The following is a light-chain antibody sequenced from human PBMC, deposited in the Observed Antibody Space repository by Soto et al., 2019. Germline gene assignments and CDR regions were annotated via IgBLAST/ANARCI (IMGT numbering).Light chain of an antibody. CDR2: GAS. Sequence: EIVLTQSPGTLSLSPGERATLSCRASQSVSSSYLAWYQQKPGQAPRLLIYGASSSATGIPDRFSGSGSGTDFTLTISRLEPEDFAVYYCQQYGSSHRTFGQGTKVDIK. CDR3: QQYGSSHRT. V-gene: IGKV3-20*01. CDR1: QSVSSSY. J-gene: IGKJ1*01.